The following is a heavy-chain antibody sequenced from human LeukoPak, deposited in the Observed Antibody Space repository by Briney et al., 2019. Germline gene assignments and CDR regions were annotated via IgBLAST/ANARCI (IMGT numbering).Heavy chain of an antibody. V-gene: IGHV4-59*01. D-gene: IGHD1-26*01. CDR3: ARVIVGARRGLFDY. J-gene: IGHJ4*02. Sequence: PSETLSLTCAVSGGSISTYYWSWIRQPPGKGLEWIGYIFYSGSTNYNPSLKSRVTISVDTSKNQFSLKLSSVTAADTAVYYCARVIVGARRGLFDYWGQGTRVTVSS. CDR1: GGSISTYY. CDR2: IFYSGST.